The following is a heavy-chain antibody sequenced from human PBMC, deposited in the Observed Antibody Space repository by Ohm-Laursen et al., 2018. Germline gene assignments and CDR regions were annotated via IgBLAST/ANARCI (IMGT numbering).Heavy chain of an antibody. J-gene: IGHJ2*01. Sequence: TLSLTCTVSGGSISSYYWSWIRQPAGKGLEWIGRIYTSGSTNYNPSLKSRVTMSVDTSKNQFSLKLCSVTAADTAVYYCAREETSDYYDSSGQWYFDLWGRGTLVTVSS. CDR3: AREETSDYYDSSGQWYFDL. V-gene: IGHV4-4*07. D-gene: IGHD3-22*01. CDR2: IYTSGST. CDR1: GGSISSYY.